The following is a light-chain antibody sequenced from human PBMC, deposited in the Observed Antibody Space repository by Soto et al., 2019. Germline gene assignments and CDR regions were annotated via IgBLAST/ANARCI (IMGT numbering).Light chain of an antibody. CDR2: VAS. V-gene: IGKV3-20*01. J-gene: IGKJ1*01. CDR1: QSVSYRY. Sequence: EIVLTQSPGTLSLSPGERATLSCRASQSVSYRYLAWYQQKPGQAPRLLIYVASSRATVIPDSFSGSGSGTDCALTIISLEPEDFAVYCCQQYSSSPRTFAQGTDLDIK. CDR3: QQYSSSPRT.